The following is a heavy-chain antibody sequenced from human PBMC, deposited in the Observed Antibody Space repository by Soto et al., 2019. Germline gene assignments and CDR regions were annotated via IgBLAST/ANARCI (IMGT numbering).Heavy chain of an antibody. V-gene: IGHV3-66*01. CDR1: GFAVSTNY. CDR2: IYSAGTT. D-gene: IGHD4-17*01. J-gene: IGHJ4*02. Sequence: EVQLVESGGGLVQPGGYLRLSCAASGFAVSTNYMSWVRQAPGKGLEGVSVIYSAGTTHYADSVRGRFTISRDNSKNILYLEMNNLRPDDTAVYYCARPPSQYGGGEGTLVTVSS. CDR3: ARPPSQYG.